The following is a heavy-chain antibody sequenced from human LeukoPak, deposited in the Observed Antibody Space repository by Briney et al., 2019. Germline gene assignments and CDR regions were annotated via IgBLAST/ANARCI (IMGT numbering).Heavy chain of an antibody. V-gene: IGHV4-34*01. Sequence: PSETLSLTCAVYGGAFSGYHWSWIRQPPGKGLEWIGEINHSGSTNYNPSLKSRGTISVDTSKNQFSRKGSSVTAADRAVYYCARGNYDYYDHWGQGTLVTVSS. CDR1: GGAFSGYH. J-gene: IGHJ4*02. CDR2: INHSGST. D-gene: IGHD1-7*01. CDR3: ARGNYDYYDH.